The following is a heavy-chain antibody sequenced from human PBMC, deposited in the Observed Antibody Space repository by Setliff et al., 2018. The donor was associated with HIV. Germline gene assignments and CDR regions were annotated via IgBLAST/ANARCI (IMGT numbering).Heavy chain of an antibody. CDR2: VDPSGGST. D-gene: IGHD3-3*01. CDR3: AREPQGDFWSGYSSRGLDY. J-gene: IGHJ4*02. Sequence: ASVKVSCKASGYIFTSYYMHWLRQVPGQGLEWMGIVDPSGGSTHYAQKFEGRVTMTRDTSTSTFHMELSSLTSDDTAFYYCAREPQGDFWSGYSSRGLDYWGQGTLVTVSS. CDR1: GYIFTSYY. V-gene: IGHV1-46*01.